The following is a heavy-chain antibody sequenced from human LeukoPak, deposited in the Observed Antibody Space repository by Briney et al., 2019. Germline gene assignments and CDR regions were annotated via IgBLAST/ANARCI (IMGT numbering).Heavy chain of an antibody. CDR3: AGEGEYGDSYS. Sequence: PSQTLSLTCAVSGDSISYESYYWNWIRHAPGKGPEWIGNIYRGRTRLNPSLTSRVAISVDMSKSQVSLSLTSVTAADTAIYYCAGEGEYGDSYSWGQGALVIVSA. J-gene: IGHJ5*02. CDR2: IYRGRT. CDR1: GDSISYESYY. D-gene: IGHD2-21*01. V-gene: IGHV4-30-2*01.